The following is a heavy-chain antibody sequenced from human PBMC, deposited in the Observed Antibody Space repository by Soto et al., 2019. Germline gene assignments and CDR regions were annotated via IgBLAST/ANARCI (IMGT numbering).Heavy chain of an antibody. CDR2: IYYSGST. J-gene: IGHJ4*02. CDR3: ARVDTAMVYFDS. D-gene: IGHD5-18*01. V-gene: IGHV4-31*03. Sequence: SETLSLTCTVSGGSISSGGYYWSWIRQHPGKGLEWIGYIYYSGSTYYNPSLKSRVTISVDTSKNQFSLKLSSVTAADAAVYYCARVDTAMVYFDSWGQGTLVT. CDR1: GGSISSGGYY.